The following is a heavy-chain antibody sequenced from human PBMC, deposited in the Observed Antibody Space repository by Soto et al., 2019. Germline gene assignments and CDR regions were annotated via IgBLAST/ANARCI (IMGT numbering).Heavy chain of an antibody. CDR2: TYYRSKWYN. D-gene: IGHD1-26*01. CDR3: ARRKTIVMPGFDY. V-gene: IGHV6-1*01. Sequence: TLSLTCAISGDSVARNIAAWNWIRQSPSRGLEWLGRTYYRSKWYNDYAVSVKSRITINPDTSKNQSSVQLSSLRSEETAVYYCARRKTIVMPGFDYWGQGTLVTVSS. CDR1: GDSVARNIAA. J-gene: IGHJ4*02.